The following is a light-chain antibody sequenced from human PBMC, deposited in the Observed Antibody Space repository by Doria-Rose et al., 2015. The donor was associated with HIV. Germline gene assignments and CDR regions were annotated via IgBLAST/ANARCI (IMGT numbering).Light chain of an antibody. V-gene: IGLV3-19*01. CDR3: NSRDSSDNHPVYV. J-gene: IGLJ1*01. Sequence: SSELSQDPAVSVALGQTVRITCQGDSLRNYYASWYQQKPGQAPLLVIYGKNNRPSGIPDRFSGSSSGNTASLTITGTQAEDEADYYCNSRDSSDNHPVYVFANGTKVSVL. CDR1: SLRNYY. CDR2: GKN.